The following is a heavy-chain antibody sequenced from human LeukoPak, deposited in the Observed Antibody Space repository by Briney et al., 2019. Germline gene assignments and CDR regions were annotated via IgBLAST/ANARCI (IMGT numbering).Heavy chain of an antibody. CDR2: IYYSGST. CDR3: ARHLSDCSSTSCYPGDY. D-gene: IGHD2-2*01. Sequence: NTSETLSLTCTVSGGSISSYYWSWIRQPPGKGLEWIGYIYYSGSTNYNPSLKSRVTISVDTSKNQFSLKLSSVTAADTAVYYCARHLSDCSSTSCYPGDYWGQGTLVTVSS. V-gene: IGHV4-59*08. J-gene: IGHJ4*02. CDR1: GGSISSYY.